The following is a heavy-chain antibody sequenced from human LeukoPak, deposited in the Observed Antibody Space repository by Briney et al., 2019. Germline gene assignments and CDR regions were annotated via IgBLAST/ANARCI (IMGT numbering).Heavy chain of an antibody. J-gene: IGHJ4*02. CDR3: AHTLYCAGAHCRLFHH. CDR2: IYWDDDK. V-gene: IGHV2-5*02. D-gene: IGHD2-21*01. Sequence: SGPTVVKPTQTLTLTCSFSGFSLATVGVGVGWLRQSPGKALEWLALIYWDDDKRYYPSLRSRLTVTKDASKNQVVLEMTNMAPSDTATYYCAHTLYCAGAHCRLFHHWGRGLLVTVSS. CDR1: GFSLATVGVG.